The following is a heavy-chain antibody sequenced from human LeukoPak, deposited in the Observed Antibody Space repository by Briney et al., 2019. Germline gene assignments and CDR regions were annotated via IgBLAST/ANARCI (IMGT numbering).Heavy chain of an antibody. CDR3: ATKTSFEY. CDR1: GFSFYTLD. J-gene: IGHJ4*02. D-gene: IGHD2-2*01. Sequence: GGSLRLSCVASGFSFYTLDMSWVRQAPGKGLEWVSTIGGTGVVKVYADSVKGRFSISRDNTENTLYLQTNNLGAEDTAIYFCATKTSFEYWGQGTLVTVSS. V-gene: IGHV3-23*01. CDR2: IGGTGVVK.